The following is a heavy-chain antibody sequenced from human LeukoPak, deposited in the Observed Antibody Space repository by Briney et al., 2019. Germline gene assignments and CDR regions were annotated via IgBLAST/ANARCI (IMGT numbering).Heavy chain of an antibody. Sequence: ASVKVSCKASGYTFTSYAMNWVRQAPGQGLEWVGWINTNTGNPTYAQGFTGRFVFSLDTSVSTAYLQISSLKAEDTAVYYCARESADDYYYYMDVWGKGTTVTVSS. CDR2: INTNTGNP. V-gene: IGHV7-4-1*02. D-gene: IGHD6-13*01. J-gene: IGHJ6*03. CDR1: GYTFTSYA. CDR3: ARESADDYYYYMDV.